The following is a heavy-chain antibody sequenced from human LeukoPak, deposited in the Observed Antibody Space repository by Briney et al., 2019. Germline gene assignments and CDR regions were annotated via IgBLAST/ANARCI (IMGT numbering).Heavy chain of an antibody. CDR3: ARGYSGWKNWFDP. Sequence: RASVKVSCKASGYTFTGYYMHWVRQAPGQGLEWMGWINPNSGGTNYAQEFQGRVTMTRDTSISTAYMELSRLRSDDTAVYYCARGYSGWKNWFDPWGQGTLVTVSS. CDR1: GYTFTGYY. J-gene: IGHJ5*02. CDR2: INPNSGGT. D-gene: IGHD6-19*01. V-gene: IGHV1-2*02.